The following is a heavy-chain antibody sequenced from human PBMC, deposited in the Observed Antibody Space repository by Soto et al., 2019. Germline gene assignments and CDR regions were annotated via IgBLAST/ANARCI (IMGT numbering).Heavy chain of an antibody. CDR3: ARDRIENCSGGSCYLLDF. V-gene: IGHV4-59*01. CDR2: IYYSGST. J-gene: IGHJ4*02. CDR1: GGSISSYY. Sequence: PSETLSLTCTVSGGSISSYYWSWIRQPPGKGLEWIGYIYYSGSTNYNPALKSRVTISVDTSKNQFSLKLSSVTAADTAVYYCARDRIENCSGGSCYLLDFWGQGTLVTVSS. D-gene: IGHD2-15*01.